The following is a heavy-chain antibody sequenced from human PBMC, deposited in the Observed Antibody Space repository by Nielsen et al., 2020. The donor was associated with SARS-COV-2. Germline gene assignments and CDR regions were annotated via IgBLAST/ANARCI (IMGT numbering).Heavy chain of an antibody. D-gene: IGHD6-13*01. CDR3: AYSSSWYYYGMDV. Sequence: SETLSLTCTVSGGSISSYYWSWIRQPPGKGLEWIGYIYYSGSTYYNPSLKSRVTISVDTSKNQFSLKLSSVTAADTAVYYCAYSSSWYYYGMDVWGQGTTVTVSS. CDR2: IYYSGST. CDR1: GGSISSYY. J-gene: IGHJ6*02. V-gene: IGHV4-59*04.